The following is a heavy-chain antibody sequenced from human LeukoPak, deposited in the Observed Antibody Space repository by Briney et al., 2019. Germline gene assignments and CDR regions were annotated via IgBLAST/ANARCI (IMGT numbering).Heavy chain of an antibody. CDR1: GGSISSYY. D-gene: IGHD3-10*01. CDR2: IYTSGST. CDR3: ARAVGSGSFQTYYYYMDV. J-gene: IGHJ6*03. V-gene: IGHV4-4*07. Sequence: SATLSLTCTVSGGSISSYYWSWIRQPAGKGLEWIGRIYTSGSTNYNPSLKSRVTMSVDTSKNQFSLKLSSVTAADTAVYYCARAVGSGSFQTYYYYMDVWGKGTTVTISS.